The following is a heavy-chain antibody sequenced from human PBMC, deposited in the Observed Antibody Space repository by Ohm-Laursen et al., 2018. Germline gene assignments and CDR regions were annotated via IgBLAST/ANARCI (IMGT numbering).Heavy chain of an antibody. CDR2: IVPILGLT. V-gene: IGHV1-69*04. CDR3: ARDRDGYNFSPHFDY. D-gene: IGHD5-24*01. J-gene: IGHJ4*02. Sequence: GSSVKVSCKVSGGTFRSFAISWVRQAPGQGLEWTGRIVPILGLTDYAQKFQGRVTITADKSTSTAYMELSSLRSEDTAVYYCARDRDGYNFSPHFDYWGQGTLVTVSS. CDR1: GGTFRSFA.